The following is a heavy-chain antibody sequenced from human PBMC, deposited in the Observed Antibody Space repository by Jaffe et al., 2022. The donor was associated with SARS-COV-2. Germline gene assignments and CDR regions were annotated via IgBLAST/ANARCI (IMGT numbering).Heavy chain of an antibody. CDR3: ARGSTISSGYPFDY. CDR2: INHSGST. D-gene: IGHD5-12*01. CDR1: GGSFSGYY. V-gene: IGHV4-34*01. J-gene: IGHJ4*02. Sequence: QVQLQQWGAGLLKPSETLSLTCAVYGGSFSGYYWSWIRQPPGKGLEWIGEINHSGSTNYNPSLKSRVTISVDTSKNQFSLKLSSVTAADTAVYYCARGSTISSGYPFDYWGQGTLVTVSS.